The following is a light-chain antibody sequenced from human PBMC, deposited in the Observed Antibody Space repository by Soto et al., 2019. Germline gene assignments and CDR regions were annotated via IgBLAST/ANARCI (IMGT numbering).Light chain of an antibody. J-gene: IGLJ2*01. Sequence: QSVLTQPPSASGSAGHSVTIPCTGTGIDDYEYNFVSWYQHHPGKVPKLIIFEVNKRPSGVPHRFAGSQSGTTASLTVSGLQSDDEADYYCSTFAVRPVIVGGGTQLTVL. V-gene: IGLV2-8*01. CDR3: STFAVRPVI. CDR1: GIDDYEYNF. CDR2: EVN.